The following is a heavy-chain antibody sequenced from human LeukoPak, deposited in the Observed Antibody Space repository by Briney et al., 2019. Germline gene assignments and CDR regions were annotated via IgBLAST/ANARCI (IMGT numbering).Heavy chain of an antibody. CDR3: ARVGVVTTDAFDI. CDR1: GFTFSSYW. J-gene: IGHJ3*02. V-gene: IGHV3-74*01. Sequence: GGSLRLSCAASGFTFSSYWMHWLRQAPGKGLVWVSRINSDGSSTSYAVSVKGRFTISRDNAKNTLYLQMNSLRAEDTAVYYCARVGVVTTDAFDIWGQGTMVTVSS. CDR2: INSDGSST. D-gene: IGHD4-11*01.